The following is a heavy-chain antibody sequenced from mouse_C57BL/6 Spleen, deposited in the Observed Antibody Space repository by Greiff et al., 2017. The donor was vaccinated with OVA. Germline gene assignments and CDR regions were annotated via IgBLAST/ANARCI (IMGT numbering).Heavy chain of an antibody. CDR3: ARYGVLPLYAMDY. Sequence: QVQLQQPGAELVKPGASVKMSCKASGYTFTSYWITWVKQRPGQGLEWIGDIYPGSGSTNYNEKFKSKATLTVDTSSSTAYMQLSSLTSEDSAVYYCARYGVLPLYAMDYWGQGTSVTVSS. D-gene: IGHD1-1*01. J-gene: IGHJ4*01. CDR2: IYPGSGST. CDR1: GYTFTSYW. V-gene: IGHV1-55*01.